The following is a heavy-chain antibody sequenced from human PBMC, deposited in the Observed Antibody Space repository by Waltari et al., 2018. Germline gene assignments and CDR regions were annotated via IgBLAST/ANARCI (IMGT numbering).Heavy chain of an antibody. CDR1: GFTFSNAW. V-gene: IGHV3-15*01. CDR2: IKSKTDGGTT. CDR3: TTDILTGSNWFDP. Sequence: EVQLVESGGGLVKPGGSLRLSCAASGFTFSNAWMSWVSQAPGKGLEWVGRIKSKTDGGTTDYAAPVKGRFTISRDDSKNTLYLQMNSLKTEDTAVYYCTTDILTGSNWFDPWGQGTLVTVSS. D-gene: IGHD3-9*01. J-gene: IGHJ5*02.